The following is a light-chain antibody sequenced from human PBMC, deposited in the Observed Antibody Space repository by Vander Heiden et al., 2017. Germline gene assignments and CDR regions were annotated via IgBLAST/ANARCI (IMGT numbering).Light chain of an antibody. J-gene: IGLJ2*01. CDR2: GNS. V-gene: IGLV1-40*01. CDR1: SSNIGAGYD. Sequence: QSVLTHRPSVSGAPGQRVTISCTGSSSNIGAGYDVRWYQQLPGTDATLLIYGNSNRPSGVPDRFSGSKSGTSASLAITGLQAEDEADYYCQSYDSSLSGYVVFGGGTKLTVL. CDR3: QSYDSSLSGYVV.